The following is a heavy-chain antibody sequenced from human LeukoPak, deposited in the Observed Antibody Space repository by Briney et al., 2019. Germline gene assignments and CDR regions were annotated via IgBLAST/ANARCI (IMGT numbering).Heavy chain of an antibody. V-gene: IGHV3-7*01. CDR2: IKQDGSEK. CDR3: ARDLYYYDSSGPLYYMDV. Sequence: GGSLRLSCAASGFTFSSYWMSWVRQAPGKGLEWVANIKQDGSEKYYVDSVKGQFTISRDNAKNSLYLQMNSLRAEDTAVYYCARDLYYYDSSGPLYYMDVWGKGTTVAVSS. D-gene: IGHD3-22*01. J-gene: IGHJ6*03. CDR1: GFTFSSYW.